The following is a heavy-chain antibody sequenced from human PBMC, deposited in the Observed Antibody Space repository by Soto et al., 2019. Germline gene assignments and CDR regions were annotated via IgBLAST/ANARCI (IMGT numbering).Heavy chain of an antibody. J-gene: IGHJ5*02. CDR1: GGSFSGYY. V-gene: IGHV4-34*01. Sequence: PSETLSLTCAVYGGSFSGYYWSWIRQPPGKGLEWIGEINHSGSTNYNPSLKSRVTISVDTSKNQFSLKLSSVTAADTAVYYCARHRTIFGVVIIRKNWFDPWGQGTLVTVS. CDR2: INHSGST. CDR3: ARHRTIFGVVIIRKNWFDP. D-gene: IGHD3-3*01.